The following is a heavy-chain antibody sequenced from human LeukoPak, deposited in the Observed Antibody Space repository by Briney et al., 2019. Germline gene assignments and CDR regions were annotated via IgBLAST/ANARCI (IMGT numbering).Heavy chain of an antibody. V-gene: IGHV4-59*08. J-gene: IGHJ2*01. CDR2: IYYSGTT. CDR3: VRHVAVAGTTRYFDL. CDR1: GGSISSYY. D-gene: IGHD6-19*01. Sequence: SETLSLTCTVSGGSISSYYWSWIRQPPGKGLEWIGHIYYSGTTNYNPSLKSRVTISVDTSKNQFSLKLSSVTAADTAVYYCVRHVAVAGTTRYFDLWGRGTLVTVSS.